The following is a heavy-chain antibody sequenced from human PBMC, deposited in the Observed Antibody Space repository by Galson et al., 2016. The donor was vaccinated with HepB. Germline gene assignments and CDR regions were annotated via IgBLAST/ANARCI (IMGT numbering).Heavy chain of an antibody. Sequence: SLRLSCAASGFTFSSYNMNWVRQAPGKGLEWVSYFSSSTGNILYPDSVKGRFTVSRDNSKNTLYLQMNSLRAEDTAVYYCAKDRGNFDLLYLRYYYYGMDVWGQGTTVPVSS. CDR3: AKDRGNFDLLYLRYYYYGMDV. CDR2: FSSSTGNI. D-gene: IGHD3-9*01. J-gene: IGHJ6*02. V-gene: IGHV3-48*01. CDR1: GFTFSSYN.